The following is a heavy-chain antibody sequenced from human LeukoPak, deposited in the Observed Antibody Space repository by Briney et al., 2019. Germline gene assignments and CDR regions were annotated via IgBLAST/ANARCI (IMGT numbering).Heavy chain of an antibody. J-gene: IGHJ5*02. CDR2: ISWNSGSI. CDR3: AKDTGGFYP. Sequence: GGYLRLSCAASGFTFDDYAMQWVRQAPGKGLEWVLGISWNSGSIGHADSVKGRFTISRDNAKNSLYLQMNSLRAEDMALYYCAKDTGGFYPWGQGTLVTVSS. V-gene: IGHV3-9*03. CDR1: GFTFDDYA.